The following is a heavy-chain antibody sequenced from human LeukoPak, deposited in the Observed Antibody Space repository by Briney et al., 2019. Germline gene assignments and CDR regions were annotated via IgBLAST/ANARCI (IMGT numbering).Heavy chain of an antibody. V-gene: IGHV1-2*02. CDR3: ARGFSSFLPSGDY. J-gene: IGHJ4*02. Sequence: GASVKVSCKASGYTFTGYYMHWVRQAPGQGLEWMGWINPNSGGTNYAQKFQGRVTMTGDTSISTAYMELSRLRSDDTAVYYCARGFSSFLPSGDYWGQGTLVTVSS. CDR1: GYTFTGYY. D-gene: IGHD6-6*01. CDR2: INPNSGGT.